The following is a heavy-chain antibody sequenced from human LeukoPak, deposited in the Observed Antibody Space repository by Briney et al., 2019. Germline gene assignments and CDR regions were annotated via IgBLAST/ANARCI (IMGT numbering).Heavy chain of an antibody. D-gene: IGHD3-3*01. Sequence: SETLSLTCAVYGGSFSGYYWSWIRQPPGKGLEWIGEINHSGSTNYNPSLKSRVTISVDTSKNQFSLKLSSVTAADTAVYYCARGGVTNWFDPWGQGTLVTVSS. J-gene: IGHJ5*02. V-gene: IGHV4-34*01. CDR2: INHSGST. CDR3: ARGGVTNWFDP. CDR1: GGSFSGYY.